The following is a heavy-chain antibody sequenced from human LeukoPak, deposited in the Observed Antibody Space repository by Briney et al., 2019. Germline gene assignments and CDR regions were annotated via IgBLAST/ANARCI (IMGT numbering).Heavy chain of an antibody. CDR1: GGTFSSYA. D-gene: IGHD5-18*01. V-gene: IGHV1-69*13. CDR3: ASQEYSYGQAPY. CDR2: IIPIFGTA. Sequence: GASVKVSCKASGGTFSSYAISWVRQAPGQGLEWMGGIIPIFGTANYAQKFQGRVTITADESTSTAYMELSSLRSEDTAVYYCASQEYSYGQAPYWGQGTLVTVSS. J-gene: IGHJ4*02.